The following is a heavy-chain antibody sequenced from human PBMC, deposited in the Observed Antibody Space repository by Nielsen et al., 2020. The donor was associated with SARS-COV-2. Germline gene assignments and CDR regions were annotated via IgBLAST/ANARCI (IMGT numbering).Heavy chain of an antibody. CDR1: GFTFSSYW. CDR2: INSDGSST. V-gene: IGHV3-74*01. Sequence: GESLKISCSASGFTFSSYWMHWVRQAPGKGLVWVSRINSDGSSTSYADSVKGRFTISRDNAKNSLYLQMNSLRAEDTAVYYCAREGYSSGWYFWFDPWGQGTLVTVSS. J-gene: IGHJ5*02. CDR3: AREGYSSGWYFWFDP. D-gene: IGHD6-19*01.